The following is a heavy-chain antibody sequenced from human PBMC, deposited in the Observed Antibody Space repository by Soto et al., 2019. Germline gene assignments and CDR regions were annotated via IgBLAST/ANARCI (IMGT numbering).Heavy chain of an antibody. D-gene: IGHD2-2*02. J-gene: IGHJ6*02. CDR3: ARFVRSCSGTTCYTRADV. V-gene: IGHV4-61*01. CDR1: GGCVSSYTHY. CDR2: IYSSGST. Sequence: LSLDFAVAGGCVSSYTHYWSWIRQHPGKRLEWIGFIYSSGSTNYNPSLKSRVTMSVDTSKNQFSLKLRSVIVADTAVYHCARFVRSCSGTTCYTRADVWGQGTTVTVSS.